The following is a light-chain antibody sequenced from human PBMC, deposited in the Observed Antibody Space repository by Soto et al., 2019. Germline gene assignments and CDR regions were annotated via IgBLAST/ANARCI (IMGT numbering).Light chain of an antibody. V-gene: IGLV1-40*01. CDR1: SSNIGAGYD. CDR2: GNS. J-gene: IGLJ2*01. Sequence: QSALTQPPSVSGAPGQRVTISCTGSSSNIGAGYDVHWYRQLPGTAPKLLIYGNSNRPSGVPDRFSGSKSGTSASLAITGLQAEDEADYYCQSYDSSLSGPVVFGGGTKLTVL. CDR3: QSYDSSLSGPVV.